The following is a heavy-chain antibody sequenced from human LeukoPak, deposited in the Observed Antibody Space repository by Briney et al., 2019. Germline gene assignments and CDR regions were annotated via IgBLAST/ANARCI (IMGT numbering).Heavy chain of an antibody. CDR1: GYTFTGYY. D-gene: IGHD6-13*01. CDR3: ARDRYTSSWTTAFDY. CDR2: INPNNGGT. J-gene: IGHJ4*02. V-gene: IGHV1-2*02. Sequence: ASVKVSCKTSGYTFTGYYIHWVRQAPGQGLEWMGWINPNNGGTNYAQKFQGRVTMTRDTSISTAYMELTRLRSDDTAVYYCARDRYTSSWTTAFDYWGQGTLVTVPS.